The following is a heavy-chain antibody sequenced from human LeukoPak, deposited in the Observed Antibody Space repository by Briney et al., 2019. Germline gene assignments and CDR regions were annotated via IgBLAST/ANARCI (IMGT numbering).Heavy chain of an antibody. Sequence: GGSLRLSCAASGFTFDDYAMHWVRQAPGKGLEWVSGISWNSGSIGYADSVKGRFTISRDNAKNSLYLQMNSLRAEDTALYYCAKGGYYDILTGYYTDYWGQGTLVTVSS. J-gene: IGHJ4*02. D-gene: IGHD3-9*01. V-gene: IGHV3-9*01. CDR2: ISWNSGSI. CDR3: AKGGYYDILTGYYTDY. CDR1: GFTFDDYA.